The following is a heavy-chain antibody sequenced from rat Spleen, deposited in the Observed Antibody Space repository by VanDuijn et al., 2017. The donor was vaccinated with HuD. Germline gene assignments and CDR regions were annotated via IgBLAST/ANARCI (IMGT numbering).Heavy chain of an antibody. CDR2: IWGDGNS. D-gene: IGHD1-12*02. J-gene: IGHJ2*01. CDR1: GFSLSNYG. Sequence: QVQLKESGPGLVQPSQTLSLTCTVSGFSLSNYGVIWVRQPPGKGLDWMGVIWGDGNSNVNSALKSRLSISRDTSKNQVFLKMNSLQTEDTAIYFCTRGPPRDDGSYYYGYYFDYWGQGVMVTVSS. V-gene: IGHV2-13*01. CDR3: TRGPPRDDGSYYYGYYFDY.